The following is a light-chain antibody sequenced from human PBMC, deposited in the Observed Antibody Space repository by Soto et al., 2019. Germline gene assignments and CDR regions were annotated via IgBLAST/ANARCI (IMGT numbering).Light chain of an antibody. CDR3: QQTRSYPST. Sequence: DVQLTQSPSFMSLSAGDRVTITCRASQGISNSLAWYQQKPGKVPQLLIYEASILQSGVPSRFSGSGSGTDFTLTISSLQAEDFATYYCQQTRSYPSTFGGGTKVDNK. CDR1: QGISNS. V-gene: IGKV1-9*01. CDR2: EAS. J-gene: IGKJ4*01.